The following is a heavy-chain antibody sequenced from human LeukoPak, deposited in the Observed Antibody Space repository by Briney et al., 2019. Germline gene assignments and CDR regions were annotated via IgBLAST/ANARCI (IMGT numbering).Heavy chain of an antibody. CDR1: GVSISSYY. J-gene: IGHJ6*02. V-gene: IGHV4-59*01. CDR2: IYYSGST. Sequence: KPSETLSLTCTVSGVSISSYYWSWIRQPPGKGLEWIGYIYYSGSTNYNPSLKSRVTISVGTSKNQFSLKLSSVTAADTAVYYCARDRDGMDVWGQGTTVTVSS. CDR3: ARDRDGMDV.